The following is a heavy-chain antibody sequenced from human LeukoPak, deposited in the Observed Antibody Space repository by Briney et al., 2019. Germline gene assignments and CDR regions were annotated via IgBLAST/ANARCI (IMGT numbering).Heavy chain of an antibody. J-gene: IGHJ6*03. Sequence: GGSLRLSCSASGYTFKKYAMAWVRQAPGKRLEWVSTISGTDDYIYYANSVKGRFTISRDDSKNTLYLQMSSLRVEDTAVYYCASDYPFYYYYMYVWGKGTTVTVSS. CDR3: ASDYPFYYYYMYV. CDR1: GYTFKKYA. D-gene: IGHD4-11*01. CDR2: ISGTDDYI. V-gene: IGHV3-23*01.